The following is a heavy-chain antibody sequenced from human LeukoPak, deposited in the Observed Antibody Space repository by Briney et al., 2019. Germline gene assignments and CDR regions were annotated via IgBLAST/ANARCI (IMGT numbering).Heavy chain of an antibody. D-gene: IGHD6-19*01. CDR3: ARSPKRYSSGWYSDY. CDR1: GYTFTSYG. CDR2: ISAYNGNT. J-gene: IGHJ4*02. Sequence: GASVKVSCKASGYTFTSYGISWVRQAPGQGLEWMGWISAYNGNTNYAQKLQGRVTMTTDTSTSTGYMELRSLRSDDTAVYYCARSPKRYSSGWYSDYWGQGTLVTVSS. V-gene: IGHV1-18*04.